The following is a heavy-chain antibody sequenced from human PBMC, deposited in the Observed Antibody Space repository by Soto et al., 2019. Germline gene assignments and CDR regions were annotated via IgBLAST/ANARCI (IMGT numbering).Heavy chain of an antibody. V-gene: IGHV4-61*01. J-gene: IGHJ6*02. D-gene: IGHD3-22*01. CDR3: ARDSAGLYYYDKDYYYYGMDA. CDR2: IYYSGST. CDR1: GGSVSSGSYY. Sequence: PSETLSLTCTVSGGSVSSGSYYWSWIRQPPGKGLEWIGYIYYSGSTNYNPSLKSRVTISVDTSKNQFSLKLSSVTAADTAVYYCARDSAGLYYYDKDYYYYGMDAWGQGTTVTVSS.